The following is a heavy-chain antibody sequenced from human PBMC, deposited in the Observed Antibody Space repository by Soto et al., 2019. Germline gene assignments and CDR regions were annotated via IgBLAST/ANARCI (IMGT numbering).Heavy chain of an antibody. D-gene: IGHD5-18*01. CDR2: IYYIGST. V-gene: IGHV4-30-4*01. Sequence: PSETLSLTCTVSGGSISSSSYYWSWIRQPPGRGLDWIGYIYYIGSTYYNPSLKSRVTLSVDTSEDQFSLEVTSVTAADTAVYYCARVLRGYSYHNGANYSYGMDVWGQGTTVTVCS. CDR1: GGSISSSSYY. J-gene: IGHJ6*02. CDR3: ARVLRGYSYHNGANYSYGMDV.